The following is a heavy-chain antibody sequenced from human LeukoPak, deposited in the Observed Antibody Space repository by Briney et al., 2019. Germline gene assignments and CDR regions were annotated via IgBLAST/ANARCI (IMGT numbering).Heavy chain of an antibody. CDR3: ARSGSGGYYNTKYYFDY. CDR2: IYYSGST. D-gene: IGHD3-10*01. Sequence: SETLSLTCTVSGGSINNYYWSWLRQPPGKGLEWIGYIYYSGSTNYNPSLKSRVTISIDTSKNQFSLKLSSVTAADTAVYYCARSGSGGYYNTKYYFDYWGQGTLVTVSS. J-gene: IGHJ4*02. V-gene: IGHV4-59*01. CDR1: GGSINNYY.